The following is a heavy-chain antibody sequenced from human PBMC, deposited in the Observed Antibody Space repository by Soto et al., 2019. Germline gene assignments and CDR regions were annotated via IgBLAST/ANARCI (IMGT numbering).Heavy chain of an antibody. CDR3: ARAVRGDYFDY. V-gene: IGHV4-59*01. Sequence: SETLSLTCTVSGGSISSYYWSWIRQPPGKGLEWIGYIYYSGSTNYNPSLKSRVTISVDTSKNQFSLKLSSVTAADTAVYYCARAVRGDYFDYWGQGTLVTVS. CDR2: IYYSGST. CDR1: GGSISSYY. J-gene: IGHJ4*02.